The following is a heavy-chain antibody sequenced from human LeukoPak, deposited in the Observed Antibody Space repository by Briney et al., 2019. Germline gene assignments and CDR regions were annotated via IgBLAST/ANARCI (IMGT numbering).Heavy chain of an antibody. Sequence: ASVKVSCKASGYTFTGYYIHWVRQAPGQGLEWMGWISAYNGNTNYAQKLQGRVTMTTDTSTSTAYMELRSLRSDDTAVYYCAREERYYDLDAFDIWGQGTMVTVSS. CDR1: GYTFTGYY. CDR3: AREERYYDLDAFDI. J-gene: IGHJ3*02. V-gene: IGHV1-18*04. CDR2: ISAYNGNT. D-gene: IGHD3-22*01.